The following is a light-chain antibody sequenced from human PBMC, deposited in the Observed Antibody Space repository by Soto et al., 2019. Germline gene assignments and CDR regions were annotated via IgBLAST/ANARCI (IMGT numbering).Light chain of an antibody. Sequence: EIVLTQSPATLSLSPGERATLSCGASQSVGSNYLAWYQQKPGLAPRLLIYDVSNRASGIPDRFSGGGSGTDFALSISSLEPEDSAMYYCHQYCCASVSVGGGTKVDIK. CDR3: HQYCCASVS. V-gene: IGKV3D-20*01. CDR1: QSVGSNY. CDR2: DVS. J-gene: IGKJ4*01.